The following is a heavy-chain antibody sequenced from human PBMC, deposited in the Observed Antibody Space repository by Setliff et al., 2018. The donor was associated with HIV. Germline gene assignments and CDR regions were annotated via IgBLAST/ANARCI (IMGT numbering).Heavy chain of an antibody. CDR2: VNHSGRT. D-gene: IGHD5-12*01. CDR3: SRKGWNGYTAFDF. J-gene: IGHJ4*02. Sequence: SETLSLTCAVYGESFSDYSWNWIRQAPGKRLEWVGEVNHSGRTIYNPSLKSRVTISVATSKNHFSLNLTSVTAADTAVYFCSRKGWNGYTAFDFWGPGTLVTVSS. V-gene: IGHV4-34*01. CDR1: GESFSDYS.